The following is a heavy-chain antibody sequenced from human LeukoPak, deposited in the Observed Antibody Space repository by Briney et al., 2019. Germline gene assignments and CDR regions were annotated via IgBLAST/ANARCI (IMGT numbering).Heavy chain of an antibody. V-gene: IGHV3-74*01. D-gene: IGHD5-18*01. J-gene: IGHJ4*02. CDR3: ARDSSYGYDY. CDR2: IKSDGTYT. CDR1: GFTFSSYG. Sequence: QAGGSLRLSCAASGFTFSSYGMHWVRQAPGKGLVWVSRIKSDGTYTTYADSVKGRFTISRDNAKNTLYLQMNSLRAEDTAVYYCARDSSYGYDYWGQGTLVTVSS.